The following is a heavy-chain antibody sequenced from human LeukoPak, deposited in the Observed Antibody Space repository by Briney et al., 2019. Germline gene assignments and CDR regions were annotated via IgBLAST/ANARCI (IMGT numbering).Heavy chain of an antibody. CDR1: GFTFSDCD. CDR3: ARSFRAASTWLDP. Sequence: GGSLTLSCEASGFTFSDCDMSWIRQAPGKGLEWVSYISSSGSTIYYADSVKGRFTISRDNAKNSLYLQMNSLRADDTAVYYCARSFRAASTWLDPWGQGTLVTVSS. CDR2: ISSSGSTI. J-gene: IGHJ5*02. V-gene: IGHV3-11*01.